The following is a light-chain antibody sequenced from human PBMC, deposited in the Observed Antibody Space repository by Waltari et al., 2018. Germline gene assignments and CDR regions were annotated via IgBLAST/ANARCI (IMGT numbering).Light chain of an antibody. J-gene: IGKJ2*01. V-gene: IGKV4-1*01. CDR3: QQYYTTPYT. CDR2: WAS. Sequence: DIVMTQSPDSLAVSLGERATINCKSSQSVFYSSKNKNNLAWYQQKPGQPPKLLIYWASTRESGVPDRFSGSGSGTDFTLTISSLQAEDVAVYYCQQYYTTPYTFDQGTKLEIK. CDR1: QSVFYSSKNKNN.